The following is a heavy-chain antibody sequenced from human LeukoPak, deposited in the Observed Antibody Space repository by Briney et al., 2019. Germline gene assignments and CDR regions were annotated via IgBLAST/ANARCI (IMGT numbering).Heavy chain of an antibody. CDR3: ARADRYSSGWPFDY. CDR2: IYYSGST. J-gene: IGHJ4*02. Sequence: SETLSLTCTVSGGSISSYYWSWIRQPPGKGLEWIGYIYYSGSTNYNPSLKSRVTISVDTSKNQFSLKLSSVTAADTAVYYRARADRYSSGWPFDYWGQGTLVTVSS. V-gene: IGHV4-59*01. D-gene: IGHD6-19*01. CDR1: GGSISSYY.